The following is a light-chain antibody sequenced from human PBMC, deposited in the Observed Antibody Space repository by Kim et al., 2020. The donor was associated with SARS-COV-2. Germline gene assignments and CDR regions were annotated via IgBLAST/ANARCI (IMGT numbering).Light chain of an antibody. V-gene: IGLV2-23*02. J-gene: IGLJ2*01. Sequence: TISCTGTSSDVGSYNLVSWYQQHPGKAPKLMIYEVSKRPSGVSNRFSGSKSGNTASLTISGLQAEDEADYYCCSYAGSSTSVVFGGGTQLTVL. CDR3: CSYAGSSTSVV. CDR1: SSDVGSYNL. CDR2: EVS.